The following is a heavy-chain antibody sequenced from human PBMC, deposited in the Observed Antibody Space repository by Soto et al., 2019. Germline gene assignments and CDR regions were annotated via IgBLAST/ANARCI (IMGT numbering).Heavy chain of an antibody. J-gene: IGHJ4*02. D-gene: IGHD3-3*01. CDR3: ARDPFDDFWSSYYFDY. CDR1: GGTFSSYT. Sequence: ASVKVSCKASGGTFSSYTISWVRQAPGQGLEWMGRIIPILGIANYAQKFQGRVTITADKSTSTAYMELSSLRSEDTAVYYCARDPFDDFWSSYYFDYWGQGALVTVSS. V-gene: IGHV1-69*04. CDR2: IIPILGIA.